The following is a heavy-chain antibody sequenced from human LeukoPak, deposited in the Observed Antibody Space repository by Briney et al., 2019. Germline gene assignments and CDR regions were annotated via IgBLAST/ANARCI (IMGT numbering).Heavy chain of an antibody. J-gene: IGHJ6*02. CDR3: AKEVQLLLGYGMDV. CDR2: ISGSGGST. D-gene: IGHD2-2*01. V-gene: IGHV3-23*01. CDR1: GFTFSSYA. Sequence: GGSLGLSCAASGFTFSSYAMSWVRQAPGKGLEWVSAISGSGGSTYYADSVKGRFTISRDNSKNTLYLQMNSLRAEDTAVYYCAKEVQLLLGYGMDVWGQGTTVTVSS.